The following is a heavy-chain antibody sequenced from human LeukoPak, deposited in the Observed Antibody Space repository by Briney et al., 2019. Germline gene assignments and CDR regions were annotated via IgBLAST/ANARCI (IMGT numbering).Heavy chain of an antibody. D-gene: IGHD5-12*01. CDR3: ARGRGND. J-gene: IGHJ4*02. CDR1: GVNVNNYF. CDR2: LSREGHT. Sequence: GGSLRLSCAASGVNVNNYFMGWVRQAPGKGLEWVARLSREGHTLYADSVKGRFTISRDNSKNTLYLQVNSLRAEDTAFYYCARGRGNDWGQGALVTVSS. V-gene: IGHV3-53*01.